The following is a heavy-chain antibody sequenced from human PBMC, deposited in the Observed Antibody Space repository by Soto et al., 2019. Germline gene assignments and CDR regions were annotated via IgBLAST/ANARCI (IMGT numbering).Heavy chain of an antibody. CDR2: IKQDGSEI. Sequence: VHLVESGGGLVEPGGSLRLSCEASGFMFSSYWMSWVRQAPGEGLEWVANIKQDGSEIHYLESVEGRFTIFRDNARMSLYLQMNSLRAEDTAVYFCATYSGSYFPVGHDRWGQGTLVVVSS. V-gene: IGHV3-7*01. J-gene: IGHJ4*02. CDR3: ATYSGSYFPVGHDR. D-gene: IGHD3-10*01. CDR1: GFMFSSYW.